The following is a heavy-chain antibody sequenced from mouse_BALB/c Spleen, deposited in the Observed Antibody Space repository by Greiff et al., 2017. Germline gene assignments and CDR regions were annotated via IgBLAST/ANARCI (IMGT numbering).Heavy chain of an antibody. J-gene: IGHJ3*01. CDR1: GYTFTSYW. D-gene: IGHD1-1*01. CDR2: INPSNGRT. CDR3: ARRDYYYGSPY. V-gene: IGHV1S81*02. Sequence: QVQLQQPGAELVKPGASVKLSCKASGYTFTSYWMHWVKQRPGQGLEWIGEINPSNGRTNYNEKFKSKATLTVDKSSSTAYMQLSSLTSEDSAVYYCARRDYYYGSPYWGQGTLVTVSA.